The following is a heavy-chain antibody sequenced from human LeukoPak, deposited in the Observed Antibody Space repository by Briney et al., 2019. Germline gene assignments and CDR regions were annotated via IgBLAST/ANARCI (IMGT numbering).Heavy chain of an antibody. CDR1: GGTFSSYA. V-gene: IGHV1-69*05. D-gene: IGHD3-3*01. J-gene: IGHJ5*02. CDR2: IIPIFGTA. Sequence: SVKVSCKASGGTFSSYAISWVRQAPGQGLEWMGGIIPIFGTANYAQKFQGRVTITTDESTSTAYMELSSLRSEDTAVYYCARSGPFWSGLTPSYNSFDPWGQGTLDTVSS. CDR3: ARSGPFWSGLTPSYNSFDP.